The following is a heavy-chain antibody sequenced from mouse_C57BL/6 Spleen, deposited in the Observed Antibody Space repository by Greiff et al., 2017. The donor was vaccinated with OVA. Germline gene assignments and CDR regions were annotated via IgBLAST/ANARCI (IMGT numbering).Heavy chain of an antibody. J-gene: IGHJ3*01. CDR3: AINDYVSPEFAY. CDR2: FHPYNDDT. D-gene: IGHD2-4*01. CDR1: GYTFTTYP. Sequence: QVQLKQSGAELVKPGASVKMSCKASGYTFTTYPIEWMKQNHGKSLEWIGNFHPYNDDTKYNEKFKGKATLTVEKSSSTVYLELSRLTSDDAAVYYCAINDYVSPEFAYWGQGTLVTVSA. V-gene: IGHV1-47*01.